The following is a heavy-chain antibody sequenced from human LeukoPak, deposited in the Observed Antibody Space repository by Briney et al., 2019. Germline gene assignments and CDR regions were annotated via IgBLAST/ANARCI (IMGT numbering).Heavy chain of an antibody. CDR2: ISSSTSDI. Sequence: GGSLRLSCAASGFTFFSYSMIWVRQAPGKGLEWVSSISSSTSDIYYAESVQGRFTISRDNAKNSLYLQMNSLRAEDTAVYYCARDSCSGGSCYSSLDYYYYYYMDVWGKGTTVSVSS. CDR1: GFTFFSYS. V-gene: IGHV3-21*01. CDR3: ARDSCSGGSCYSSLDYYYYYYMDV. D-gene: IGHD2-15*01. J-gene: IGHJ6*03.